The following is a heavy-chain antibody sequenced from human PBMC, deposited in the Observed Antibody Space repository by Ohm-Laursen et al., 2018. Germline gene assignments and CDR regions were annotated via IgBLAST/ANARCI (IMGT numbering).Heavy chain of an antibody. V-gene: IGHV4-4*07. CDR3: AVSEVRYSFTYLADF. CDR1: DKSINKYY. CDR2: ILFSGDT. J-gene: IGHJ4*02. Sequence: SETLSLTCTVTDKSINKYYWSWLRQPAGKGLEYIGRILFSGDTNPNYNPSLNSRVTMSVDTSRNQFSLKLTSVTAADTAVYYCAVSEVRYSFTYLADFWGQGTLVTVPS. D-gene: IGHD3-9*01.